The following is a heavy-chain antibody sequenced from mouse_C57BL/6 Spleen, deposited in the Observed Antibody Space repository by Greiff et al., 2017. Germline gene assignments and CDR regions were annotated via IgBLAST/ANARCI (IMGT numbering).Heavy chain of an antibody. D-gene: IGHD1-1*01. V-gene: IGHV7-3*01. J-gene: IGHJ3*01. CDR2: IRNKANGYTT. CDR1: GFTFTDYY. CDR3: ASSFYYGSPWFAY. Sequence: EVQGVESGGVLVQPGGSLSLSCAASGFTFTDYYMSWVRQPPGKALEWLGFIRNKANGYTTEYSASVKGRFTISRDNSQSILYLQMNALRAEDSATYYCASSFYYGSPWFAYWGQGTLVTVSA.